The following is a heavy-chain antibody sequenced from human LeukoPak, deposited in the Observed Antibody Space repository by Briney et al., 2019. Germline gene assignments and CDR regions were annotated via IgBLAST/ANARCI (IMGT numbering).Heavy chain of an antibody. CDR3: ARSRGSFDSVDFYY. J-gene: IGHJ4*02. CDR2: IYSTGST. V-gene: IGHV4-59*01. D-gene: IGHD3-22*01. Sequence: SETLSLTCTVSGGSISGYYWSWIRQSPEKGLESIGFIYSTGSTNYNPSLKSRVTISVDTSKNQFSLRLSSVTAADTAVYYCARSRGSFDSVDFYYWGQGALVTVSS. CDR1: GGSISGYY.